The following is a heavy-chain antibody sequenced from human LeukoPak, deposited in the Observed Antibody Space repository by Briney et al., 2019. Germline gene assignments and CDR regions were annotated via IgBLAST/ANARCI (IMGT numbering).Heavy chain of an antibody. CDR2: INPNSGGT. CDR1: GYTFTGYY. J-gene: IGHJ6*03. V-gene: IGHV1-2*02. D-gene: IGHD3-10*01. CDR3: ARTTRLLWFGEFRYYYMDV. Sequence: ASVKVSCKASGYTFTGYYMHWVRQAPGQGLEWMGWINPNSGGTNYAQKFQGRVTMTRDTSISTAYMELSRLRSDDTAVYYCARTTRLLWFGEFRYYYMDVWGKGTTVTISS.